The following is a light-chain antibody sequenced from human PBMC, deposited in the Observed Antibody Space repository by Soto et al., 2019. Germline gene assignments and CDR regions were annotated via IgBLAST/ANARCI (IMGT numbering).Light chain of an antibody. V-gene: IGLV2-14*01. CDR1: SSDVGGYNH. J-gene: IGLJ2*01. CDR2: GVS. CDR3: CSYTSLSSVV. Sequence: QSALTQPASLSGSPGQSITISCTGTSSDVGGYNHVSWYQHPPGRAPKLILFGVSDRPSGVSHRFSGSKSGNTASLTISGLQAEDEADYSCCSYTSLSSVVFGGGTKLTVL.